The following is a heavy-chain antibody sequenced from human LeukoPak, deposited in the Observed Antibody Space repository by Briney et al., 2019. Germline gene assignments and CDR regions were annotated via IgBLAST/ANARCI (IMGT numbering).Heavy chain of an antibody. D-gene: IGHD6-13*01. CDR2: VSSSSSYI. CDR3: ARDRGAAAGWFDP. V-gene: IGHV3-21*01. CDR1: GFTFSSYS. J-gene: IGHJ5*02. Sequence: GGSLRLSCAPSGFTFSSYSMNWVRQAPGEGLEWVSSVSSSSSYINYADSVKGRFTISTDNAKNSLYLQMNSLRAEDTAVYYCARDRGAAAGWFDPWGQGTLVTVSS.